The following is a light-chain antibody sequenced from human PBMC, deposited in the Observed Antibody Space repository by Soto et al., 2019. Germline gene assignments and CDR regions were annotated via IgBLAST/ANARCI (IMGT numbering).Light chain of an antibody. CDR1: QSISRG. CDR3: HHFYTDSPRT. J-gene: IGKJ1*01. V-gene: IGKV1-5*01. CDR2: EVS. Sequence: DIQMTQSPSTLSASVGGRVTITSRASQSISRGLAWYQQERGKAPKLLMYEVSTRASGVPSRFSGSCSGTEFSLSISGLQPDDFAAYYCHHFYTDSPRTFGQGTKVDI.